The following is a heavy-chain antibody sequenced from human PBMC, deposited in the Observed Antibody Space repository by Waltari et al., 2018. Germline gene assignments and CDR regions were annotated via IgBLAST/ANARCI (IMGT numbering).Heavy chain of an antibody. V-gene: IGHV4-4*07. J-gene: IGHJ6*04. CDR2: LFINGSA. CDR3: AWTGRKEGRHRSGECSGLSCYPVNTYYYSYMEV. CDR1: RASMATYS. D-gene: IGHD2-2*03. Sequence: QVQVQESGPGLVKPAETLSLTCGVSRASMATYSWTWIRQPAGTGREGLGHLFINGSANYNPSLKSRLTMSVGTSKRQVSLKVTSVNAGDTAVYYCAWTGRKEGRHRSGECSGLSCYPVNTYYYSYMEVWGKGTTVIVSS.